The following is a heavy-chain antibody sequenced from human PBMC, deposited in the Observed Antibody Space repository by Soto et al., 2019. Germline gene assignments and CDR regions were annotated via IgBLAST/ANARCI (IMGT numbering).Heavy chain of an antibody. V-gene: IGHV4-31*03. CDR2: IFFSGNT. Sequence: TLSLTCTVSGGSILNGGHYWTWIRQHPGKGLEWIGRIFFSGNTHYNPALKSRLTFSLDTAKNQFSLKLTSVTAADTAIYSCARDNYGGMLDLWGPGTLVTVSS. CDR1: GGSILNGGHY. J-gene: IGHJ4*02. CDR3: ARDNYGGMLDL. D-gene: IGHD4-17*01.